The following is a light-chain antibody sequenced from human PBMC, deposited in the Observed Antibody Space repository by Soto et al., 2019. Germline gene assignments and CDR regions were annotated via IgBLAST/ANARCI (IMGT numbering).Light chain of an antibody. CDR2: LNSDGSH. CDR1: SGHTNYA. Sequence: QPVLTQSLSASASLGASVNFTCTLSSGHTNYAIAWHQQQPQKGPRFLMKLNSDGSHSKGDGIPDRFSGSSSGAERYLTISSLQSEDEADYYCQTWGTGMGVFGGGTKLTVL. V-gene: IGLV4-69*01. CDR3: QTWGTGMGV. J-gene: IGLJ2*01.